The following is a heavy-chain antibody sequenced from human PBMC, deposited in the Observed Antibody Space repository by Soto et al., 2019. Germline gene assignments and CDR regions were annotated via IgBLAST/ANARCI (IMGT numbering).Heavy chain of an antibody. D-gene: IGHD3-9*01. CDR3: ARGVGSSPPRY. V-gene: IGHV4-59*01. CDR2: IYDSGSP. CDR1: GGSISVYY. Sequence: ETLSLTCTISGGSISVYYWSWIRQPPGQALEWIGYIYDSGSPYYSPSLRSRVTISADTSKNQISLKLTSATASNTAVYYCARGVGSSPPRYWGRGTLVTVSS. J-gene: IGHJ4*02.